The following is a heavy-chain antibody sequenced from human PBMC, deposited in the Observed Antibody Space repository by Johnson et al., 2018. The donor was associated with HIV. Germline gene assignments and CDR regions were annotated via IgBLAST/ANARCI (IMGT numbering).Heavy chain of an antibody. V-gene: IGHV3-64*04. CDR3: ARDIQYGDYSSAASDI. D-gene: IGHD4-17*01. CDR1: GFTFSSYA. Sequence: VQLVESGGGLVQPGGSLRLSCAASGFTFSSYAMHLVRQAPGKGLEYVSAISSNGGSTYYVDSVKGRFTISRDNTNNLLYLQMNSLRAEDTAVYFCARDIQYGDYSSAASDIWGQGTMVTVSS. CDR2: ISSNGGST. J-gene: IGHJ3*02.